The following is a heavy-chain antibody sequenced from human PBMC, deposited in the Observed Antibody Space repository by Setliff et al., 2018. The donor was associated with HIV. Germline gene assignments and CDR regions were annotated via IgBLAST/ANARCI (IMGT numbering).Heavy chain of an antibody. CDR3: ARGHCSGTNCYGVDYYGMDV. Sequence: SETLSLTCAVSGGSISSDNWWTWVRQAPGTGLEWIGEIYHSEYTNYNPSLKSRVSMSVDKSKNQFSVKLTSVTAADTAVYYCARGHCSGTNCYGVDYYGMDVWGQGTTVTVSS. V-gene: IGHV4-4*02. D-gene: IGHD2-2*01. J-gene: IGHJ6*02. CDR1: GGSISSDNW. CDR2: IYHSEYT.